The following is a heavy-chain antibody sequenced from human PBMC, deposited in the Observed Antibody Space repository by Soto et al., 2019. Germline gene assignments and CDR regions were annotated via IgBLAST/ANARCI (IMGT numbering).Heavy chain of an antibody. CDR1: GYSFTSYW. CDR3: ARRLAARFRGGMAV. V-gene: IGHV5-10-1*01. J-gene: IGHJ6*02. D-gene: IGHD6-6*01. CDR2: IDPSDSYT. Sequence: GESLKISCKGSGYSFTSYWISWVRQMPGKGLEWMGRIDPSDSYTNYSPSFQGHVTISADKPISTAYLQWSSLKASEXAMYYCARRLAARFRGGMAVWGQXTTVTVSS.